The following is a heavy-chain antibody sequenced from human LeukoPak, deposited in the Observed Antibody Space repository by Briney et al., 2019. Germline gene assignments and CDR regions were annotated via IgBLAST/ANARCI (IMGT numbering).Heavy chain of an antibody. CDR2: LKQGGSEK. D-gene: IGHD3-16*02. Sequence: AGGSLRLSCAASGFTFSSYWMSWVRQAPGKGLEWVANLKQGGSEKYYVDSVKGRFTISRDNAKNSLYLQMNSLRAEDTAVYYCARADYDYVWGSYRQYYFDYWGQGTLVTVSS. V-gene: IGHV3-7*01. J-gene: IGHJ4*02. CDR3: ARADYDYVWGSYRQYYFDY. CDR1: GFTFSSYW.